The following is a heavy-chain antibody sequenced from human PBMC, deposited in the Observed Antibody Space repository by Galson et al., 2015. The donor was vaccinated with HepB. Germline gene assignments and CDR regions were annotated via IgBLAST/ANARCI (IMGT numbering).Heavy chain of an antibody. J-gene: IGHJ4*02. V-gene: IGHV6-1*01. CDR3: SRGRDSAFDS. Sequence: CAISGDSVSGSGVAWNWIRQSPSRGLEWLGRTYYRSKWYTEYAVSMKSRITINPDTSKNQFSLQLNSVTPDDTAVYYCSRGRDSAFDSWGQGTLVTVSS. CDR1: GDSVSGSGVA. CDR2: TYYRSKWYT. D-gene: IGHD3-3*01.